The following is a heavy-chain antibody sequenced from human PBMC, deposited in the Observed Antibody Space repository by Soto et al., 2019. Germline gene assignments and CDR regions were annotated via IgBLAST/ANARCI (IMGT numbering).Heavy chain of an antibody. V-gene: IGHV1-2*04. CDR1: GYSFTDYH. CDR3: ARGHSTDCSNGVCSFFYNHEMDV. CDR2: INPKSGGT. J-gene: IGHJ6*02. Sequence: GASVKVSCKASGYSFTDYHIHWVRQAPGQGLEWLGRINPKSGGTNTAQKFQGWVTMTRDRSISTVYMELTRLRSDDTAVYFCARGHSTDCSNGVCSFFYNHEMDVWGQGTTVTVSS. D-gene: IGHD2-8*01.